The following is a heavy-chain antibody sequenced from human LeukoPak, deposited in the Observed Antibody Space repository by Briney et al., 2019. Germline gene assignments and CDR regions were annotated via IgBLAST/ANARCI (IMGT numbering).Heavy chain of an antibody. V-gene: IGHV3-53*01. Sequence: GGSLRLSCAASGFTVSSNYMSWVRQAPGKGLEWVSVIYSGGSTYYADSVKGRFTISRDNSKNTLYLQMNSLRAEDTAVYYCARDLAVTKYYYYGMDVWGQGTTVTASS. CDR1: GFTVSSNY. CDR3: ARDLAVTKYYYYGMDV. J-gene: IGHJ6*02. CDR2: IYSGGST. D-gene: IGHD4-17*01.